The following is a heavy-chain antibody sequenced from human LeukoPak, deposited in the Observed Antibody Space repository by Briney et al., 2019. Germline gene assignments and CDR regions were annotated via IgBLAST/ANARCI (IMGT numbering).Heavy chain of an antibody. V-gene: IGHV3-23*01. CDR3: ARHYYGSGTYLDS. CDR1: GFTFSSCS. D-gene: IGHD3-10*01. Sequence: GGSLRLSCAASGFTFSSCSMSWVRQAPGKGLEWVSAISTSGTGPQYADPVKGRFTISRDNSRDTLSLQMNTLGAEDTAVYFCARHYYGSGTYLDSWGQGTLVTVSS. CDR2: ISTSGTGP. J-gene: IGHJ4*02.